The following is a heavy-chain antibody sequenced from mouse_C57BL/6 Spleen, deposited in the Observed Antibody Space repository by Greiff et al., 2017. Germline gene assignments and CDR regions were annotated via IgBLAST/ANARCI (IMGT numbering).Heavy chain of an antibody. CDR1: GYSITSGYY. CDR2: ISYDGSN. D-gene: IGHD2-4*01. CDR3: ARDHGYDDDYYFDY. Sequence: EVQLQESGPGLVKPSQSLSLTCSVTGYSITSGYYWNWIRQFPGNKLEWMGYISYDGSNNYNPSLKNRISITRDTSKNQFFLKLNSVTTEDTATYYCARDHGYDDDYYFDYWGQGTTLTVSS. J-gene: IGHJ2*01. V-gene: IGHV3-6*01.